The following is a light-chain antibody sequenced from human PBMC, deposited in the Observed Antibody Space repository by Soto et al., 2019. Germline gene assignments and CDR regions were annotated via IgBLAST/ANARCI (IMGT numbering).Light chain of an antibody. V-gene: IGKV1-27*01. CDR3: QKYNSAPRT. CDR1: QGISNY. Sequence: DILMTQSPCSLSASLGDRATITCRASQGISNYLAWYQQKPGKVPKLLIYGASTLQSGVPARFSGSGSGTDFTLTISSLQPEDVATYYCQKYNSAPRTFGGGTKV. J-gene: IGKJ4*02. CDR2: GAS.